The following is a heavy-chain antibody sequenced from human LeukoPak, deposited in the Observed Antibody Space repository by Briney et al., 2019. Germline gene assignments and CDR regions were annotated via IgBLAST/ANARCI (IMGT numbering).Heavy chain of an antibody. Sequence: GGSLRLSCAASGFTSSDYYMSWIRQAPGKGLEWVSYISSSGSTIYYADSVKGRFTISRDNAKNSLYLQMNSLRAEDTAVYYCARVWELLLPDYWGQGTLVTVSS. J-gene: IGHJ4*02. CDR2: ISSSGSTI. CDR1: GFTSSDYY. CDR3: ARVWELLLPDY. V-gene: IGHV3-11*01. D-gene: IGHD1-26*01.